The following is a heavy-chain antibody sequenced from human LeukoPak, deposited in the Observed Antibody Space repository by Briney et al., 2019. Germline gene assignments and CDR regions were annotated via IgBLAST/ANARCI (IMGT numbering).Heavy chain of an antibody. J-gene: IGHJ4*02. CDR2: IRDSGGNT. D-gene: IGHD6-13*01. CDR1: GFTFSSYA. CDR3: ARVSGQLVPYFDY. Sequence: GGSLRLSCAASGFTFSSYAMTWVRQAPGKGLEWVSAIRDSGGNTYYADSVKGRFTISRDNAKNSLYLQMNSLRAEDTAVYYCARVSGQLVPYFDYWGQGTLVTVSS. V-gene: IGHV3-23*01.